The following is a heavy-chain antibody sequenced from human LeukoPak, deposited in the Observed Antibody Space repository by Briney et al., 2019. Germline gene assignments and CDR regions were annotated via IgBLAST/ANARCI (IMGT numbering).Heavy chain of an antibody. V-gene: IGHV3-48*03. D-gene: IGHD2-15*01. CDR2: ISDSARRST. CDR3: VRGGNTAVVVAASFSDFDY. CDR1: GFTFSTYE. Sequence: GGSLRLSCVASGFTFSTYEMNWVRQAPGKGLEWISYISDSARRSTYYAESVKGRFTISRDTAKNSVYLQMNSLRAEDTALYYCVRGGNTAVVVAASFSDFDYWGQGTQVTVSS. J-gene: IGHJ4*02.